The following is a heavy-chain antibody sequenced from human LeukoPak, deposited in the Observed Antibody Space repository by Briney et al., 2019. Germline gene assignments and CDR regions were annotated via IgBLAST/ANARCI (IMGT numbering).Heavy chain of an antibody. CDR3: ARSGRTYYGSGSYSPSDT. CDR2: LFYSGDT. CDR1: GDSITSYR. J-gene: IGHJ5*02. D-gene: IGHD3-10*01. Sequence: KPSETLSLTCTVSGDSITSYRWNWIRQPPGKGLEWIGHLFYSGDTNYNPSLKSRVNIFLDTSKNQFSLELNSVTAADTAVYYCARSGRTYYGSGSYSPSDTWGQGTLVIVSS. V-gene: IGHV4-59*01.